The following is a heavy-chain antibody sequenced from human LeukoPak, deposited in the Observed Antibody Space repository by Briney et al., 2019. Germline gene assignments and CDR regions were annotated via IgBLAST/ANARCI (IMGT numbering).Heavy chain of an antibody. Sequence: GGSLRLSCAASGFTFSSYSMNWVRQAPGKGQEWVANIKQDGSEKYYVDSVKGRFTISRDIAKNSLFLQMNSLRAEDTAVFYCATHQYNFDSWGQGTLVTVSS. V-gene: IGHV3-7*01. D-gene: IGHD5-24*01. J-gene: IGHJ5*01. CDR2: IKQDGSEK. CDR1: GFTFSSYS. CDR3: ATHQYNFDS.